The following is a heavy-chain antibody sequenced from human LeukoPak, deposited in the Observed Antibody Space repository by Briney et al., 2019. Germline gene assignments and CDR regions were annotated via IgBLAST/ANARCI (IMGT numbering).Heavy chain of an antibody. V-gene: IGHV4-30-2*01. Sequence: TSETLSLTCAVSGGPISSGGYSWSWIRQPPGKGLEWIGYIYHSGSTYYNPSLKSRVTISVDRSKNQFSLKLSSVTAADTAVYYCASLYSSSWYVYFQHWGQGTLVTVSS. D-gene: IGHD6-13*01. CDR3: ASLYSSSWYVYFQH. CDR2: IYHSGST. J-gene: IGHJ1*01. CDR1: GGPISSGGYS.